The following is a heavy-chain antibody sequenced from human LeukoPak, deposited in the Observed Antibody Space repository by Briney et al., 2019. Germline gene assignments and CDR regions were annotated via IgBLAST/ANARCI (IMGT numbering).Heavy chain of an antibody. Sequence: PSETLSLTCAVYGVSFSGYYWSWIRQPPGKGLEWIGEINHSGSTNYNPSLKSRVTISVDTSKNQFSLKLSSVTAADTAVYYCARSLVGATDVDYWGQGTLATVSS. CDR1: GVSFSGYY. CDR3: ARSLVGATDVDY. D-gene: IGHD1-26*01. CDR2: INHSGST. J-gene: IGHJ4*02. V-gene: IGHV4-34*01.